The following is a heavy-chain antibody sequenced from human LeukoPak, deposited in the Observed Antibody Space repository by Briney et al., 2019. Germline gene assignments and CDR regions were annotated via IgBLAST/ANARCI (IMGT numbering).Heavy chain of an antibody. CDR1: GFTFSNYA. Sequence: PGGSLRLSCAASGFTFSNYAMTWVRQAPGKGLEWVSSISAFGVSTYYAESVKGRFTISRDNAKNSLYLQMNSLRAEDTAVYYCAKIGRDYGDYFDLWGRGILVTVSS. CDR3: AKIGRDYGDYFDL. J-gene: IGHJ2*01. V-gene: IGHV3-23*01. D-gene: IGHD4-17*01. CDR2: ISAFGVST.